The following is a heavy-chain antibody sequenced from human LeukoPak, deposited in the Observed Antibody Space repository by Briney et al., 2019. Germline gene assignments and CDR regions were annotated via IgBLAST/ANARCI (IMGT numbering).Heavy chain of an antibody. Sequence: SGTLSLTCVVYGGSFSRYYWSWIRPSRGKGLEWIAEIDHHGNTNYNPSVKSRVTISVDTSKNQFSLKVRSLSAADTAVYYCARVATISETGYFDFWGQGTLVTVSS. J-gene: IGHJ4*03. CDR3: ARVATISETGYFDF. CDR1: GGSFSRYY. V-gene: IGHV4-34*01. CDR2: IDHHGNT. D-gene: IGHD5-24*01.